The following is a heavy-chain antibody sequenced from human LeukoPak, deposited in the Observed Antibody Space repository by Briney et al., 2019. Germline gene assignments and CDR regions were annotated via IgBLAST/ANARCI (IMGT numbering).Heavy chain of an antibody. V-gene: IGHV4-39*07. CDR2: IYYNGNT. CDR1: GGSINSNSYY. CDR3: AGLVGRYSSGLYYYYFDY. J-gene: IGHJ4*02. D-gene: IGHD3-22*01. Sequence: SETLSLTCTVSGGSINSNSYYWGWIRQPPGKGLEWIGSIYYNGNTYYNPSLKSRVTISVDTSKNQFSLKLSSVTAADTAVYYCAGLVGRYSSGLYYYYFDYWGQGTLATVSS.